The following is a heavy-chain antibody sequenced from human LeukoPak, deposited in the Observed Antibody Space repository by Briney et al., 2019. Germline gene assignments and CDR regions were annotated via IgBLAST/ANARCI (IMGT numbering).Heavy chain of an antibody. D-gene: IGHD5-18*01. CDR3: ASGGMDTTMVTEFDY. V-gene: IGHV3-74*01. Sequence: GSLRLSCAASGFTFSSYWMHWVRQAPGKGLVWVSRINSDGSSTSYADSVKGRFTISRDNAKNTLYLQMNSLRAEDTAVYYCASGGMDTTMVTEFDYWGQGTLVTVSS. J-gene: IGHJ4*02. CDR2: INSDGSST. CDR1: GFTFSSYW.